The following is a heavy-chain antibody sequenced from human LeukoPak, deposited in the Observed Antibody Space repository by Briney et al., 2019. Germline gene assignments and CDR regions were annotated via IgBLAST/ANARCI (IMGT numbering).Heavy chain of an antibody. V-gene: IGHV3-7*01. Sequence: GGSLRLSCAASGSTFSSYWMSWVRQAPGKGLEWVANIKQDGSEKYDVDSVKGRFTISRDNAKNSLYLQMNSLRAEDTAVYYCARESFAARWDWGQGTLVTVSS. J-gene: IGHJ4*02. D-gene: IGHD6-6*01. CDR1: GSTFSSYW. CDR3: ARESFAARWD. CDR2: IKQDGSEK.